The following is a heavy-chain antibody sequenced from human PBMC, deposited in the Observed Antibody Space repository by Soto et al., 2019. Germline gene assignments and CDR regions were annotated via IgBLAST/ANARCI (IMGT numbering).Heavy chain of an antibody. D-gene: IGHD6-19*01. V-gene: IGHV4-39*01. J-gene: IGHJ4*02. CDR2: IYYSGST. CDR3: ARRTVNIRTFYSGLKTHCFDY. Sequence: SSETLSLTCAVSGDSMSSSDYYWGWIRQPPGKRLEWIGSIYYSGSTYYNPSLQSRVAISVDTSKNQFSLKLKSVTAADTAIYYCARRTVNIRTFYSGLKTHCFDYWGQGAPVTVSS. CDR1: GDSMSSSDYY.